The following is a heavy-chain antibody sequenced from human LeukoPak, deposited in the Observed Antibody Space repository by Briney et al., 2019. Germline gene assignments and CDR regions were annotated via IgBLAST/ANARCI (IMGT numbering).Heavy chain of an antibody. V-gene: IGHV3-66*02. D-gene: IGHD3-3*01. CDR1: GFTVSSNY. CDR2: IYSGGST. J-gene: IGHJ4*02. Sequence: GGSLRLSCAASGFTVSSNYMSWVRQAPGKGLEWASVIYSGGSTYYADSVKGRFTISRDNSKNTLYLQMNSLRAEDTAVYYCARGITTFGVVTSFDYWGQGTLVTVSS. CDR3: ARGITTFGVVTSFDY.